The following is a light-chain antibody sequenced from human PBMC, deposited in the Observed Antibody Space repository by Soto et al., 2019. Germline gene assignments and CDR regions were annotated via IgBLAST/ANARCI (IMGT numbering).Light chain of an antibody. J-gene: IGKJ4*01. V-gene: IGKV3-15*01. Sequence: EVVMTQSPATVSVSPGEGVTLSCRASQTISNDLAWYQQKPGQAPRLLIYGASTRATGVPARFSGGGSGTEFTLTVSSLQSEDFACYYWQQKNKWPPVTFGGGTKVEIK. CDR1: QTISND. CDR3: QQKNKWPPVT. CDR2: GAS.